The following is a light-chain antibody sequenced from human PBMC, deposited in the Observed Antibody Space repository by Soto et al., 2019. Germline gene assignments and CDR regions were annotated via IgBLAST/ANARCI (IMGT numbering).Light chain of an antibody. CDR1: QTISSW. J-gene: IGKJ1*01. Sequence: DIQMTQSPSTLSGSVGDRVTITCRASQTISSWLAWYQQKPGKAPKLLIYKASTLKSGVPSRFSGSGSGTEFTLTISILQPDDFATYYSQHYNSYSDAFGQGTKVELK. V-gene: IGKV1-5*03. CDR3: QHYNSYSDA. CDR2: KAS.